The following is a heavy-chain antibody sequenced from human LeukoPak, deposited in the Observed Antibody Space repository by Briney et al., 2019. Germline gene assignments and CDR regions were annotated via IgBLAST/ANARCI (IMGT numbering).Heavy chain of an antibody. V-gene: IGHV3-7*01. CDR3: ARDDTQRRGNEYYDALDF. J-gene: IGHJ3*01. Sequence: PGGSLRLSCGVSGLNFNNYWMTWVRQAPGKGLEWVANIRPDGNDRNFVDSVKGRFTISIDSAKKSVYLQMNSLRVEDTAVYYCARDDTQRRGNEYYDALDFWGQGTMVTVSP. CDR2: IRPDGNDR. D-gene: IGHD1-26*01. CDR1: GLNFNNYW.